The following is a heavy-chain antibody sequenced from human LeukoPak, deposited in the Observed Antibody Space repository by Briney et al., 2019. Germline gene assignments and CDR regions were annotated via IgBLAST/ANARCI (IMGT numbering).Heavy chain of an antibody. CDR2: IYHSGST. D-gene: IGHD6-19*01. J-gene: IGHJ3*02. V-gene: IGHV4-34*01. Sequence: SETLSLTCAVYGGSFSGYYWSWIRQPPGKGLEWIGSIYHSGSTYYNPSLKSRVTISVDTSKNQFSLKLSSVTAADTAVYYCARVVGIAVAGTIGFDIWGQGTMVTVSS. CDR1: GGSFSGYY. CDR3: ARVVGIAVAGTIGFDI.